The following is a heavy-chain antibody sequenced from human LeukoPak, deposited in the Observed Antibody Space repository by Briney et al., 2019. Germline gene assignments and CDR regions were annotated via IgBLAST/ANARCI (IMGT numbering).Heavy chain of an antibody. CDR2: FDPEDGET. V-gene: IGHV1-24*01. CDR1: GYTLTELS. CDR3: ATSSDFWSGLGDWFDP. D-gene: IGHD3-3*01. Sequence: GASVKVSCKVSGYTLTELSMHWVRQAPGKGLEWMGGFDPEDGETIYAQKFQGRVTMTEDTSTDTAYMELSSLRSEGTAVYYCATSSDFWSGLGDWFDPWGQGTLVTVSS. J-gene: IGHJ5*02.